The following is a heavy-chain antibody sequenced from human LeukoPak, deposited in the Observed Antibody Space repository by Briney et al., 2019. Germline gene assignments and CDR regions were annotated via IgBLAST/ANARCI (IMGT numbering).Heavy chain of an antibody. Sequence: SETLSLTCAVYGGSFSGYYWSWIRQPPGKGLEWIGEINHSGSTNYNPSLKSRVTISVDTSKNQFSLKLSSVTAADTAVYYCATSSTDFWSGYYYWGQGTLVTVSS. J-gene: IGHJ4*02. CDR3: ATSSTDFWSGYYY. D-gene: IGHD3-3*01. V-gene: IGHV4-34*01. CDR2: INHSGST. CDR1: GGSFSGYY.